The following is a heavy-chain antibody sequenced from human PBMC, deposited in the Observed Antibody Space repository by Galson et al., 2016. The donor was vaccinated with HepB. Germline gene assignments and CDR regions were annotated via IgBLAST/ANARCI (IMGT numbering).Heavy chain of an antibody. D-gene: IGHD6-25*01. Sequence: SVKVSCEASGYSFTDFHINWIRQAPGKGLEWVSCVNPQSGNPALAQWFQGRLTITTDTPTATASMELSGLTSDDTAIYYCARGLRQRLSQLDYWGQGSLVTVSS. V-gene: IGHV1-8*02. CDR3: ARGLRQRLSQLDY. CDR2: VNPQSGNP. CDR1: GYSFTDFH. J-gene: IGHJ4*02.